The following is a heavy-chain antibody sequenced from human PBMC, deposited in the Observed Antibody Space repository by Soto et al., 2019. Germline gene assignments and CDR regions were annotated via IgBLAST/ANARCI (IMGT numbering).Heavy chain of an antibody. CDR1: GYTFTTYD. Sequence: ASVKVSCKASGYTFTTYDINWVRQAAGQGLEWMGWMNPNSGNTGFAQKFQGRVTMTRNTSIYTAYMELSSLRSEDTAVYYCARGEGQSGTYLDYWGQGTLVTVS. CDR3: ARGEGQSGTYLDY. V-gene: IGHV1-8*01. D-gene: IGHD1-26*01. J-gene: IGHJ4*02. CDR2: MNPNSGNT.